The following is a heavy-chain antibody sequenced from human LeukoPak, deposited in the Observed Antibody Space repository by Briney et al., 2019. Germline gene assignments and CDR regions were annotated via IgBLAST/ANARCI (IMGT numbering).Heavy chain of an antibody. CDR2: INSDGSST. CDR3: VSDLFLGY. V-gene: IGHV3-74*01. D-gene: IGHD3-3*01. CDR1: GFTFSTYE. J-gene: IGHJ4*02. Sequence: GGSLRLSCAASGFTFSTYEMNWVRQAPGKGLVWVSRINSDGSSTNYADSVKGRLTISRDNAKNTLYLQMNSLRAEDTAVYYCVSDLFLGYGGQGTLVTVSS.